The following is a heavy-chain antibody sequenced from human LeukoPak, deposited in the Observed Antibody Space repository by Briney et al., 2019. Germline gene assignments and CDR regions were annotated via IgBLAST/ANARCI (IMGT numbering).Heavy chain of an antibody. CDR3: ARDGGRVVRGVIKNGMDV. V-gene: IGHV1-2*02. CDR1: GYTFTGYY. D-gene: IGHD3-10*01. J-gene: IGHJ6*02. Sequence: ASVKVSCKASGYTFTGYYMHWVRQAPGQGLEWMGWINPNSGGTNYAQKFQGRVTMTRDTSISTAYMELSSLRSEDTAVYYCARDGGRVVRGVIKNGMDVWGQGTTVTVSS. CDR2: INPNSGGT.